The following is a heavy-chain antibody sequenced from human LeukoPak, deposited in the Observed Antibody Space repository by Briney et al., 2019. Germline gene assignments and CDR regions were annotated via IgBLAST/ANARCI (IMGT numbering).Heavy chain of an antibody. Sequence: PSETLSLTCTVSGGSISSYYWSWIRQPPGKGLEWIGYIYRTGSTNYNPSPKSRVTITPDTSKNQFSLRLTSVTAADTAVYYCAREGTYGWYNWFDPWGQGTLVTVSS. CDR1: GGSISSYY. J-gene: IGHJ5*02. CDR3: AREGTYGWYNWFDP. D-gene: IGHD6-19*01. V-gene: IGHV4-59*01. CDR2: IYRTGST.